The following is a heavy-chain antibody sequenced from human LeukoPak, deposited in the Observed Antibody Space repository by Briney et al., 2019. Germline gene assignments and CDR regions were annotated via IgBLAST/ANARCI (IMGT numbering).Heavy chain of an antibody. Sequence: ASVKVSCKASGGTFSSYAISWVRQAPGQGLEWMGGIIPIFGTANYAQKFQGRVTITADESTSTAYMELSSLRSEDTAVSYCARDRPGIAVAGKSGRYWYFDLWGRGTLVTVSS. V-gene: IGHV1-69*13. D-gene: IGHD6-19*01. J-gene: IGHJ2*01. CDR1: GGTFSSYA. CDR2: IIPIFGTA. CDR3: ARDRPGIAVAGKSGRYWYFDL.